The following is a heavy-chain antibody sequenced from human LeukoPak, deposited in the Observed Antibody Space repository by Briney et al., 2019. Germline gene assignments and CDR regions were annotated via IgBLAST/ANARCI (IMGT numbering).Heavy chain of an antibody. V-gene: IGHV4-61*02. CDR1: GGSISSGSYY. CDR3: ASQRAVWDERGYSGYDYGPFES. J-gene: IGHJ4*02. Sequence: PSQTLSLTCTVSGGSISSGSYYWSWIRQPAGKGLEWIGRIYTSGSTNYNPSLKSRVTISVDTSKNQFSLKLSSVTAADTAVYYCASQRAVWDERGYSGYDYGPFESWGQGTLVTVSS. CDR2: IYTSGST. D-gene: IGHD5-12*01.